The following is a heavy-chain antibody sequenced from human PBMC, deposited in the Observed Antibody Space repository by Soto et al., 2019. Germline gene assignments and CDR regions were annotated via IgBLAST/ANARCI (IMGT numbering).Heavy chain of an antibody. D-gene: IGHD3-10*01. CDR3: ARSGHLFDY. CDR2: INHSGKT. CDR1: GGSFSDYY. V-gene: IGHV4-34*01. J-gene: IGHJ4*02. Sequence: SETLSLTCAVYGGSFSDYYWSWIRQPPGKGLEWIGEINHSGKTNYSPSLKSRVTISVDTSKNQISLKLSSVTAADTAVYYCARSGHLFDYWGQGSSVTVS.